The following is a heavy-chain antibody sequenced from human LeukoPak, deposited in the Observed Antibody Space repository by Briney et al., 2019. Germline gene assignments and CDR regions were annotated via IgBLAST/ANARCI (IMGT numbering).Heavy chain of an antibody. CDR2: IIPILDLA. CDR1: GDTFNSHT. CDR3: ARVICANGHNXXXFDD. D-gene: IGHD5-24*01. V-gene: IGHV1-69*02. Sequence: SVKVSCKASGDTFNSHTIAWVRQAPGQGLEWMGRIIPILDLAGYAQKFQDRVTITADKSTGTVYMQLSSLRSEDTAMFYCARVICANGHNXXXFDDWGQGTLVTVSS. J-gene: IGHJ4*02.